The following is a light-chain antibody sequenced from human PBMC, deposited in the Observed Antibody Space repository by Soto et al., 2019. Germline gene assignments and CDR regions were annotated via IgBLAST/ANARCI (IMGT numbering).Light chain of an antibody. CDR2: EGT. CDR1: NSDVGTHNL. J-gene: IGLJ1*01. V-gene: IGLV2-23*01. CDR3: CAYALL. Sequence: QSVLTQPASVSGSPGQSITISCTGTNSDVGTHNLVSWYQQHPGKAPKLIIYEGTKRPSGVSNRFSGSKPGNTASLTISGLQAEDEADYFCCAYALLLGTGTKVTVL.